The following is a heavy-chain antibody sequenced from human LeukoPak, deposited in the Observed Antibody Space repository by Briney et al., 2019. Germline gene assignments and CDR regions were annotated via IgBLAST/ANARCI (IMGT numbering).Heavy chain of an antibody. CDR2: ISSSSSYI. D-gene: IGHD3-10*01. J-gene: IGHJ4*02. Sequence: PGGSLRLSCAASGFTFSSYSMNWVRQAPGKGLEWVSSISSSSSYINYADSVKGRFTISRDNAKNSLYLQMNSLRAEDTAVYYCAKGGSGRYYLDYWGQGTLVTVSS. CDR1: GFTFSSYS. V-gene: IGHV3-21*04. CDR3: AKGGSGRYYLDY.